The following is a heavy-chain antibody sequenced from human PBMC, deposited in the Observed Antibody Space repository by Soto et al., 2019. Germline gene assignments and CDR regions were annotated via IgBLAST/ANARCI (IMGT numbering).Heavy chain of an antibody. CDR1: GFTFSSYG. CDR2: ILYDGSDK. V-gene: IGHV3-30*18. CDR3: AKGNTSVRRAYFDY. Sequence: PWGSLKLSCAASGFTFSSYGMHWVRQAPGKGLEWVTGILYDGSDKYYADSVKGRFTISRENSKNTLYLQMNSLRTEDSAVYYCAKGNTSVRRAYFDYWGPGTVVTVS. D-gene: IGHD4-4*01. J-gene: IGHJ4*02.